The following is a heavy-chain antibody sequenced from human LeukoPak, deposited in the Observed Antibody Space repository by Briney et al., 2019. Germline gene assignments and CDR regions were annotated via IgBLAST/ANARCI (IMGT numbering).Heavy chain of an antibody. Sequence: RTGGSLRLSCAASGFTFSNYAMNWVRQAPGRGLEWVSAISGSGGSTYYADSVKGRFTISRDNCKNTLYLQMNSLRAEDTAVYYCAKDLAGSGSYSFDYWGQGTLVTVSS. CDR1: GFTFSNYA. V-gene: IGHV3-23*01. D-gene: IGHD1-26*01. J-gene: IGHJ4*02. CDR2: ISGSGGST. CDR3: AKDLAGSGSYSFDY.